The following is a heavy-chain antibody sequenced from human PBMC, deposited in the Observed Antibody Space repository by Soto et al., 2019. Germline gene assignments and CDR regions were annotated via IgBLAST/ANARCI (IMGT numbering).Heavy chain of an antibody. J-gene: IGHJ4*02. Sequence: EVQLVESGGGLVQPGGSLRLSCAASGFTFSSYWMSWVRQAPGKGLEWVANIKQDGSEKYYVDSVKGRFTISRDNAKNSLYLQMNSMRAEDTAVYYCARGPPLWSGYYCDYWGQGTLVTVSS. V-gene: IGHV3-7*01. CDR2: IKQDGSEK. CDR3: ARGPPLWSGYYCDY. CDR1: GFTFSSYW. D-gene: IGHD3-3*01.